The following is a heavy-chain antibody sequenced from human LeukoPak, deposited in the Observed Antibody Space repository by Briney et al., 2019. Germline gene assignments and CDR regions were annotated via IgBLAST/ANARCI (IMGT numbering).Heavy chain of an antibody. J-gene: IGHJ4*02. Sequence: TSETLSLTCTVSGGSISTYYWRWIRQPAGKGLEWIGRIYSSGSTNYNPSLKSRVTMEVDTSKNQFSLKLSSVTAADTAVYYCAKDGGGYCNNSSCWGQGTLVTVSS. CDR1: GGSISTYY. D-gene: IGHD2-2*01. V-gene: IGHV4-4*07. CDR2: IYSSGST. CDR3: AKDGGGYCNNSSC.